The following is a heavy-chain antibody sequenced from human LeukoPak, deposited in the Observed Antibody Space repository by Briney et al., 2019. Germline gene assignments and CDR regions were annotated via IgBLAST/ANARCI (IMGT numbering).Heavy chain of an antibody. D-gene: IGHD3-22*01. CDR3: ARVRYYYDSKTYYYYMDV. Sequence: PGGSLRLSCAASGFTFSSYAMSWIRQPPGKGLEWIGYIYYSGSTNYNPSLKSRVTISVDTFKNQFSLKLSPVIAADTAVYYCARVRYYYDSKTYYYYMDVWGKGTTVTISS. CDR2: IYYSGST. J-gene: IGHJ6*03. CDR1: GFTFSSYA. V-gene: IGHV4-59*01.